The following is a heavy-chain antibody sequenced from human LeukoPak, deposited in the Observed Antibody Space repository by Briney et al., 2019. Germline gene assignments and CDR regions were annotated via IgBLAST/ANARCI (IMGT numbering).Heavy chain of an antibody. CDR1: GFTFSSFA. CDR2: ISGSAGGGTT. Sequence: GGSLRLSCAASGFTFSSFAMSWVRQAPGKGLECVSSISGSAGGGTTYYADTVKGRFTISRDNSTKTLYLQVDSLRAEDTAVYYCAKRGGYFSGSRSPFDYWGQGTLVTVSS. CDR3: AKRGGYFSGSRSPFDY. V-gene: IGHV3-23*01. J-gene: IGHJ4*02. D-gene: IGHD3-10*01.